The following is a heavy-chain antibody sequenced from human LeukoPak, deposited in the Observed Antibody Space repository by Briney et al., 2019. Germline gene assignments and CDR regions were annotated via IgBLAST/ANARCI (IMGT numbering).Heavy chain of an antibody. V-gene: IGHV3-7*01. D-gene: IGHD3-10*01. CDR3: ARDQAMARGVIDAFDM. Sequence: PGGSLRLSCAASGFTFSDYWMSWVRQAPGKGLEWVANINQDGSEKKYVDSVKGRFTISRDNAKNSLYVQMDSLRVEDTAVYCCARDQAMARGVIDAFDMWGQGTMVTVSS. CDR2: INQDGSEK. J-gene: IGHJ3*02. CDR1: GFTFSDYW.